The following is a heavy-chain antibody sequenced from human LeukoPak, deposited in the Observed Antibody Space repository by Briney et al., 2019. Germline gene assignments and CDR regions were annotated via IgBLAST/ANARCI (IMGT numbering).Heavy chain of an antibody. V-gene: IGHV1-69*05. CDR2: IVPIFGTA. D-gene: IGHD3-10*01. CDR3: ASETRYYGSGSYHYYYYMDV. J-gene: IGHJ6*03. CDR1: GGTFSSYA. Sequence: SVKVSCKASGGTFSSYAISWVRQAPGQGLEWMGGIVPIFGTANYAQKFQGRVTITTDESTSTAYMELSSLRSEGTAVYYCASETRYYGSGSYHYYYYMDVWGKGTTVTVSS.